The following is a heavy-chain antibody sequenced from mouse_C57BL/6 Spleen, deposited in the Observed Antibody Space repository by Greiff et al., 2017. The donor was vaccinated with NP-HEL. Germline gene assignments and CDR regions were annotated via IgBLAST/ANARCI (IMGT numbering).Heavy chain of an antibody. CDR1: GYTFTSYT. CDR3: ARRTAQATYAMDY. J-gene: IGHJ4*01. V-gene: IGHV1-4*01. Sequence: VQLQQSGAELARPGASVKMSCKASGYTFTSYTMHWVKQRPGQGLEWIGYINPSSGYTKYNQKFKDKATLTADKSSSTAYMQPSSLTSEDSAVYYCARRTAQATYAMDYWGQRTSVTVSS. CDR2: INPSSGYT. D-gene: IGHD3-2*02.